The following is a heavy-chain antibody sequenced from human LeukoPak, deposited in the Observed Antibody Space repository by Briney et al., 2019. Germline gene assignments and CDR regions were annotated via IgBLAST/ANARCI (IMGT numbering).Heavy chain of an antibody. CDR1: GFTFSSYW. V-gene: IGHV3-20*04. CDR3: ARVPDSGSYSTNWFDP. J-gene: IGHJ5*02. CDR2: INWNGGST. D-gene: IGHD1-26*01. Sequence: GGSLRLSCAASGFTFSSYWMHWVRQAPGKGLEWVSGINWNGGSTGYADSVKGRFTISRDNAKNSLYLQMNSLRAEDTALYYCARVPDSGSYSTNWFDPWGQGTLVTVSS.